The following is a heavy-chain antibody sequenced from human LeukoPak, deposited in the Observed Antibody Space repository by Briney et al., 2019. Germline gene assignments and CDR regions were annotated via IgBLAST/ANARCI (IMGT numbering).Heavy chain of an antibody. Sequence: GGSLRLSCAASGFTFSTYWMHWVRQVPGKGLVWVSRIEGDGSSTSYADSVKGRFTISRDNAKNTLDLQMNSLRAEDTAVYYCARDPSYISGYFDDWGQGTPVIVSS. J-gene: IGHJ4*02. D-gene: IGHD6-19*01. CDR3: ARDPSYISGYFDD. CDR1: GFTFSTYW. V-gene: IGHV3-74*01. CDR2: IEGDGSST.